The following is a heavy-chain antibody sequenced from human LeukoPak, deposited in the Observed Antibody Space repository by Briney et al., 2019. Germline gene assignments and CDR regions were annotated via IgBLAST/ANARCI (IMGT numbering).Heavy chain of an antibody. CDR1: GGSISSGGYY. V-gene: IGHV4-31*03. Sequence: PSQTLSLTCTVSGGSISSGGYYWSWIRQHPGGGLQWIGYMYYSGSTYYNPSLKSRVTISVDTSKNQFSLKLSSVTAADTAVYYCARRIAAAGTRWFDPRGQGTLVTVSS. D-gene: IGHD6-13*01. CDR3: ARRIAAAGTRWFDP. J-gene: IGHJ5*02. CDR2: MYYSGST.